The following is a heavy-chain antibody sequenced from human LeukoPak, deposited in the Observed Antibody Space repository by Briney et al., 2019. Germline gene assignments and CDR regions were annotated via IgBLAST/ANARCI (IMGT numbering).Heavy chain of an antibody. CDR2: ISSSSNYT. CDR3: AREGFGGVIAFDY. D-gene: IGHD3-16*02. J-gene: IGHJ4*02. CDR1: GFTFSDYY. Sequence: GGSLRLSRAASGFTFSDYYMSWIRQAPGKGLEWVSYISSSSNYTNYADSVKGRFTISRDNAKNSLYLQMNSLRAEDTAVYYCAREGFGGVIAFDYWGQGTLVTVSS. V-gene: IGHV3-11*06.